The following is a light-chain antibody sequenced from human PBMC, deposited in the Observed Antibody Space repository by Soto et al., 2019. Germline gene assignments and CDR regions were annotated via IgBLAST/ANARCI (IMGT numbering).Light chain of an antibody. CDR3: QQYDSYSWT. Sequence: DTQMTQSPSTLSASVGDRVTITCRASQSISTWLAWYQQKPGEAPKLLIYDASSLEGGVPSRFSGSGSGTEFTLTISSLQPDDFATYYCQQYDSYSWTFGQGTKVDIK. CDR2: DAS. CDR1: QSISTW. V-gene: IGKV1-5*01. J-gene: IGKJ1*01.